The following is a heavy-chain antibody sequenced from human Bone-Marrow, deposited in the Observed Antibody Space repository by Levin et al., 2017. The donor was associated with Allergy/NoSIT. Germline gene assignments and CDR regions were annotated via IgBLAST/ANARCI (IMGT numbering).Heavy chain of an antibody. CDR1: GFTFGTYS. V-gene: IGHV3-7*01. J-gene: IGHJ4*02. CDR3: ARDHGGSCNY. Sequence: ETLSLTCAASGFTFGTYSMSWVRQAPGKGLEWVANIKQDGGEKNYVDSVKGRFTISRDNAKNLVYLQMNSLGAEDTAVYYCARDHGGSCNYWGQGTLVTVSS. CDR2: IKQDGGEK. D-gene: IGHD2-15*01.